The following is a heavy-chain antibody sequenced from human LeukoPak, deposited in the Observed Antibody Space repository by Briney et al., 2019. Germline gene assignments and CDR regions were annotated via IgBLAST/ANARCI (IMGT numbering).Heavy chain of an antibody. CDR2: LSGSGITT. Sequence: PGGSLRLSCAASGFTFSNSAMSWVRQAPGKGLEWVSTLSGSGITTYYADSVTGRFTISRDNSKNTLYLQMNSLRAEDTAVYYCAKGTYSSGWSYFDYWGHGTLVTVSS. CDR1: GFTFSNSA. J-gene: IGHJ4*01. D-gene: IGHD6-19*01. V-gene: IGHV3-23*01. CDR3: AKGTYSSGWSYFDY.